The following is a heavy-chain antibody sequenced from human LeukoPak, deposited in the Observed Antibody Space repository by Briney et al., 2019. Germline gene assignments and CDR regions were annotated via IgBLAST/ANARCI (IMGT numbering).Heavy chain of an antibody. J-gene: IGHJ3*02. D-gene: IGHD1-14*01. CDR1: GYTFTSYY. V-gene: IGHV1-46*01. CDR2: INPSGGST. CDR3: ARVGIGRRCAFDI. Sequence: GASVKVSCKASGYTFTSYYMHWVRQAPGQGLEWVGIINPSGGSTSYAQKFQGRVTMTRDMSTSTVYMELSSLRSEDTAVYYCARVGIGRRCAFDIWGQGTMVTVSS.